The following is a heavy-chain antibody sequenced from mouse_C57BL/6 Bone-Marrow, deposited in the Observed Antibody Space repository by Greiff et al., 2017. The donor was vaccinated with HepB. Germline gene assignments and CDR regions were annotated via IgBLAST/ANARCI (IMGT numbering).Heavy chain of an antibody. CDR2: ISDGGSYT. Sequence: DVMLVESGGGLVKPGGSLKLSCAASGFTFSSYAMSWVRQTPEKRLEWVATISDGGSYTYYPDNVKGRFTISSENAKNNLYLQMSHLKSEDTAMYYGARDPYGNGSWFAYWGQGTLVTVSA. CDR1: GFTFSSYA. CDR3: ARDPYGNGSWFAY. V-gene: IGHV5-4*01. J-gene: IGHJ3*01. D-gene: IGHD2-1*01.